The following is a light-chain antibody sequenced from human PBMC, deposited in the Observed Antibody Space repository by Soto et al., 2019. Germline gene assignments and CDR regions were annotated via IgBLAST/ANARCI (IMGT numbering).Light chain of an antibody. CDR1: QTIRNNY. J-gene: IGKJ1*01. CDR2: DAS. CDR3: QQYNSYSPA. V-gene: IGKV3-20*01. Sequence: EFVLTQSPCTLSLSPGERATLSCRASQTIRNNYLAWYQQKPGQAPRLLIYDASSRATGIPDRFRGGGSGTDFTLTISSLQPDDFATYYCQQYNSYSPAFGQGTKVHIK.